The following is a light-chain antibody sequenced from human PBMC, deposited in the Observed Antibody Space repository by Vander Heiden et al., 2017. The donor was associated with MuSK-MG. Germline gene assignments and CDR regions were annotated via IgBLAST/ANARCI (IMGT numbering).Light chain of an antibody. V-gene: IGLV4-69*01. Sequence: LVLAPSPSASASLGASVQPTCTLSSPHSHCVLPWHHQEPEKGSRLLMTVHSNGTHNKGDGIPGRFSGSSSGAERYVTISWLQPEDEGDYYCQTWDSDIRVFGGGTKLTVV. J-gene: IGLJ3*02. CDR3: QTWDSDIRV. CDR1: SPHSHCV. CDR2: VHSNGTH.